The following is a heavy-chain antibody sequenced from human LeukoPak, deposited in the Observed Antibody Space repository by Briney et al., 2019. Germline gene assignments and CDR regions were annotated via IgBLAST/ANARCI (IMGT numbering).Heavy chain of an antibody. J-gene: IGHJ4*02. D-gene: IGHD4/OR15-4a*01. CDR3: ARRAGAYSHPYDY. CDR1: GFTVSSNY. Sequence: GGSLRLSCAASGFTVSSNYMSWVRQAPGKGLEWVSVIYSGGSTFYADSVKGRFIISRDSSKNTLYLQMNGLRAEDTAVYYCARRAGAYSHPYDYWGQGTLVTVSS. CDR2: IYSGGST. V-gene: IGHV3-66*04.